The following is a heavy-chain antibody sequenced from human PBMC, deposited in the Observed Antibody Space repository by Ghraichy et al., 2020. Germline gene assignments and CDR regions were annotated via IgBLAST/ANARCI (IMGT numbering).Heavy chain of an antibody. V-gene: IGHV4-61*02. Sequence: SETLSLTCTVSGGSISSGSYYWSWIRQPAGKGLEWIGRIYTSGSTNYNPSLKSRVTISVDTSKNQFSLKLSSVTAADTAVYYCARGLWGYCSSTSCSGSYYYYYGMDVWGQGTTVTVSS. CDR3: ARGLWGYCSSTSCSGSYYYYYGMDV. D-gene: IGHD2-2*01. CDR1: GGSISSGSYY. CDR2: IYTSGST. J-gene: IGHJ6*02.